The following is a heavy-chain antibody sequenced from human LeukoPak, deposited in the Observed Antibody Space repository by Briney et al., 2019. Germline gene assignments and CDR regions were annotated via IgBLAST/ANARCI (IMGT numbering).Heavy chain of an antibody. Sequence: SETLSLTCTVSGGSISSYYWSWIRQPPGKGLEWIGYIYYSGSTNHNPSLKSRVTISVDTSKNQFSLKLSSVTAADTAVYYCARDQSIAARPGYYYMDVWGKGTTVTVSS. CDR2: IYYSGST. CDR1: GGSISSYY. D-gene: IGHD6-6*01. CDR3: ARDQSIAARPGYYYMDV. V-gene: IGHV4-59*01. J-gene: IGHJ6*03.